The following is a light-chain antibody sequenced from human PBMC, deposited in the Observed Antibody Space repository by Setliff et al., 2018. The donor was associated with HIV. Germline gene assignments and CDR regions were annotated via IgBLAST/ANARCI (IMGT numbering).Light chain of an antibody. Sequence: QSVLTQPASVSGSPGQSITLSCTGTSSDVGSYNFVSWYQQHPGRAPKLMIYDVTKRPSGVSDRFSGSKFGNTASLTISGLQTEDEADYYCCSYTSSLTYVFGTGTKVTV. CDR2: DVT. CDR3: CSYTSSLTYV. J-gene: IGLJ1*01. V-gene: IGLV2-14*03. CDR1: SSDVGSYNF.